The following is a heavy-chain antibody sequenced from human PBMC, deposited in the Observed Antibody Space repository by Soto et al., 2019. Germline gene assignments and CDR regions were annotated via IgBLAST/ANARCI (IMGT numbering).Heavy chain of an antibody. Sequence: SETLSLTCTVSGGSISSGDYYWSWIRQPPGKGLEWIGYIYYSGSTYYNPSLKSRVTISVDTSKNQFSLKLSSVTAADTAVYYCARYRYYYDSSGSTPSGWFDPWGQGTQVT. CDR1: GGSISSGDYY. CDR2: IYYSGST. V-gene: IGHV4-30-4*01. D-gene: IGHD3-22*01. CDR3: ARYRYYYDSSGSTPSGWFDP. J-gene: IGHJ5*02.